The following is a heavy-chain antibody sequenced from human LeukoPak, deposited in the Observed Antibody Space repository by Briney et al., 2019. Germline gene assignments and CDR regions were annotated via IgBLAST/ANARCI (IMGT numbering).Heavy chain of an antibody. CDR1: GGSISSYY. CDR3: ARSVRRLYGSGRSNWFDP. Sequence: SETLSLTCTVSGGSISSYYWSWIRQPAGKGLEWIGHMYTSGTTNYNPSLKSRVTMSVDTSKNQFSLKLSSVTAADTAVYYCARSVRRLYGSGRSNWFDPWGQGTLVTVPS. J-gene: IGHJ5*02. D-gene: IGHD3-10*01. V-gene: IGHV4-4*07. CDR2: MYTSGTT.